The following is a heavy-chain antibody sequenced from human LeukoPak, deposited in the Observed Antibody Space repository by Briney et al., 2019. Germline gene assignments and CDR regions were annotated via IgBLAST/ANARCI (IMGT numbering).Heavy chain of an antibody. CDR2: IYTSGST. V-gene: IGHV4-61*02. D-gene: IGHD5-12*01. CDR1: GGSISSGSNY. J-gene: IGHJ4*02. Sequence: SETLSLTCTVSGGSISSGSNYWSWIRQPAGKGLEWIGRIYTSGSTNYNPSLKSRVTISVDTSQNQFYLKLSSVTAADTAVYYCARDGYSGSDALWGQGTLVTVSS. CDR3: ARDGYSGSDAL.